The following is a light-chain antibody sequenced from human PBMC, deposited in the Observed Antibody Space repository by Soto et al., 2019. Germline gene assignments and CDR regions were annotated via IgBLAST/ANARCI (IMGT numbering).Light chain of an antibody. CDR2: DTD. J-gene: IGLJ1*01. CDR3: GAWDTSLTVYV. Sequence: QSVLTHPPSVSAAPGQEVTISCSGSSSNIAANSVSWYQHLPGTAPKLLIYDTDRRPSGIPARFSGSKSGTSATLAITGLQTGDEADYYCGAWDTSLTVYVFGRGTKVTVL. V-gene: IGLV1-51*01. CDR1: SSNIAANS.